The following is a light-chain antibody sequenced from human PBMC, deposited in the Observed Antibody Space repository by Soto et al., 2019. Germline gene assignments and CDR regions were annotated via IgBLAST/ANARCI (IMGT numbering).Light chain of an antibody. CDR2: DAS. Sequence: DIQMTQSPSTLSASVGDRVTITCRASQSVSTWLAWYQQKPGKAPKLLIYDASSLESGVPSRFSGSGSGTEFTLTINSLQPDDFATYYCQQYKSFSWTFGQGTKVDIK. V-gene: IGKV1-5*01. CDR1: QSVSTW. CDR3: QQYKSFSWT. J-gene: IGKJ1*01.